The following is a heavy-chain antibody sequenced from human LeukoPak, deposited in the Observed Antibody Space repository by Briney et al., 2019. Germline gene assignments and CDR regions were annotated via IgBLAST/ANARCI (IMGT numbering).Heavy chain of an antibody. D-gene: IGHD2-15*01. Sequence: PSETLSLTCAVYGGSFSGYYWSWIRQPPGKGLEWIGEINHSGSTNYNPSLKSRVTISVDTSKNQFSLKLSSVTAADMAVYYCARVWGRYCSGGSCYGFRWFDPWGQGTLVTVSS. CDR3: ARVWGRYCSGGSCYGFRWFDP. CDR2: INHSGST. J-gene: IGHJ5*02. CDR1: GGSFSGYY. V-gene: IGHV4-34*01.